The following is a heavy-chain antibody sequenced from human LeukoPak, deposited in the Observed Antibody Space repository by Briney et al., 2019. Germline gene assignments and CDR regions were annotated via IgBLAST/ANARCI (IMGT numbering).Heavy chain of an antibody. Sequence: ASVKVSCKASGYTFTDYYIHWVRQAPGQGLERMGWISPNSGGTNYAQKFQGGVTMTTDTSISTAHMEVSRLRSDDTAVYYCVASPNTKFFDHWGQGTLVTVSS. V-gene: IGHV1-2*02. J-gene: IGHJ4*02. CDR1: GYTFTDYY. CDR3: VASPNTKFFDH. CDR2: ISPNSGGT. D-gene: IGHD3-3*01.